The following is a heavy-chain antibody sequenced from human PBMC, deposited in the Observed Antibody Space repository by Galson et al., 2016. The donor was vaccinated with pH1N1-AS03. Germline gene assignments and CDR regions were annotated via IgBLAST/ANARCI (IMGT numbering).Heavy chain of an antibody. Sequence: ETLSLTCTVAGGSITFYYCAWIRQPPRKGLEWIGIFYYSGTTNYNPSLKSRVTMSVDKSRNQFSLKLNSLTAAETAVYYCAAYKFVDNYFDNWGQGTLVTVSS. CDR2: FYYSGTT. D-gene: IGHD1-1*01. CDR3: AAYKFVDNYFDN. V-gene: IGHV4-59*01. CDR1: GGSITFYY. J-gene: IGHJ4*02.